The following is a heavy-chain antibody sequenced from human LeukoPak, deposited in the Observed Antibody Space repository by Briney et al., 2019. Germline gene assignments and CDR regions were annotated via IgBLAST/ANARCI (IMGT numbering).Heavy chain of an antibody. D-gene: IGHD3-10*01. CDR3: ARSLGTMVRGVISKVFDY. J-gene: IGHJ4*02. CDR2: INHSGST. Sequence: PSETLSLTCAVYGGSFSGYYWSWIRQPPGKGLEWIGEINHSGSTNYNPSLKSRVTISVDTSKNQFSLKLSSVTAADTAVYYCARSLGTMVRGVISKVFDYWGQGTLVTVSS. V-gene: IGHV4-34*01. CDR1: GGSFSGYY.